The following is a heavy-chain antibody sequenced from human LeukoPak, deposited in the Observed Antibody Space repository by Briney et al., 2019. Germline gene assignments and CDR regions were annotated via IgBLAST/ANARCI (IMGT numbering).Heavy chain of an antibody. CDR1: GFTFSSYN. Sequence: PGGSLRLSCAASGFTFSSYNLNWVRQAPGKGLEWVSFISSSSSAEYYADSVRGRFTISRDNAKNSLYLQMNSLRAEDTAVYYCASPPDIVVEPDAITDYYYMAVWGKGTTVTVSS. D-gene: IGHD2-2*02. CDR3: ASPPDIVVEPDAITDYYYMAV. J-gene: IGHJ6*03. CDR2: ISSSSSAE. V-gene: IGHV3-48*04.